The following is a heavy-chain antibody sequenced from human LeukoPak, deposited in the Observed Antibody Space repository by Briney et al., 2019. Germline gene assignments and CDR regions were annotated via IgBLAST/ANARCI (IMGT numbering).Heavy chain of an antibody. J-gene: IGHJ3*02. Sequence: GGSLRLSCTASGFSVGGNYISWVRQAPGKGLEWVSIFYIDGRAFHAASVKGRFTMSRDISKNSVDLQMNSLRAEDTAVYFCARDRRRLRGQNGDGEAFDIWGQGTRVTVSS. D-gene: IGHD7-27*01. CDR2: FYIDGRA. V-gene: IGHV3-53*01. CDR1: GFSVGGNY. CDR3: ARDRRRLRGQNGDGEAFDI.